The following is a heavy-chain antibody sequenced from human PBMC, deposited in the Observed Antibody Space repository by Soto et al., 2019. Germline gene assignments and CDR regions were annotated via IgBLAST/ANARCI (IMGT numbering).Heavy chain of an antibody. CDR3: ARDSYDSSGYYPFDY. D-gene: IGHD3-22*01. Sequence: GGSRRLSCAASGFTVSSHYMSWVRQAPGKGLEWGSVIYSGGSTYYADSVKGRFTISRDNSKNTLYLQMNSLRAEDTAVYYCARDSYDSSGYYPFDYWGQGTLVTVSS. J-gene: IGHJ4*02. CDR1: GFTVSSHY. V-gene: IGHV3-53*01. CDR2: IYSGGST.